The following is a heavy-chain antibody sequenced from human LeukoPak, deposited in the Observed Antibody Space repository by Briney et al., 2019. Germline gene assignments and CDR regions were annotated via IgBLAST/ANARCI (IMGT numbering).Heavy chain of an antibody. Sequence: GASVKVSCKVSGYTLTKLSMHWVRQAPGKGREWMGGFDPEDGETIYAQKFQGRVTITEDTSTDTAYMELSSLRSEDTAVYYCATEIRAVAGNYDYWGQGTLVTVSS. V-gene: IGHV1-24*01. J-gene: IGHJ4*02. CDR2: FDPEDGET. CDR1: GYTLTKLS. D-gene: IGHD6-19*01. CDR3: ATEIRAVAGNYDY.